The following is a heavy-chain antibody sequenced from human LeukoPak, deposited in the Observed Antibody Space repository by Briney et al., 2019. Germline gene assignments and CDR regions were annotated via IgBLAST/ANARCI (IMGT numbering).Heavy chain of an antibody. CDR1: GGSISSSNW. D-gene: IGHD1-26*01. J-gene: IGHJ4*02. CDR3: ARGEPYYFDY. CDR2: IYHSGST. V-gene: IGHV4-4*02. Sequence: PSETLSLTCAVSGGSISSSNWWSWVRQPPGKGLEWIGEIYHSGSTNYNPSLKSRVTIPVDKSKNQFSLKLSSVTAADTAVYYCARGEPYYFDYWGQGTLVTVSS.